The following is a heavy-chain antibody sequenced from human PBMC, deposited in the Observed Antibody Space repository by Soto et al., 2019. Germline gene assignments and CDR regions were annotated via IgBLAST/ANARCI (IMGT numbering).Heavy chain of an antibody. J-gene: IGHJ4*02. CDR1: GFTFRSFV. CDR3: ARWGTTGGVDF. CDR2: TSYDGSNA. D-gene: IGHD3-16*01. V-gene: IGHV3-30*03. Sequence: QVQLVESGGGVVQPGTSLRLSCVGSGFTFRSFVIHWVRQAPGKGLEWVALTSYDGSNAYYGDSVKGRFTISRDNSKNTWDLQMDSLRVEDTALYCCARWGTTGGVDFWGQGTLVSVSS.